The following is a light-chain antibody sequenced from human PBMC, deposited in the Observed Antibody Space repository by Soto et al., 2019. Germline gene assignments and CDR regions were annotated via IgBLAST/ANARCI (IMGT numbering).Light chain of an antibody. CDR1: QSVLYSSNNKNC. Sequence: DIVMTQSLDSLAVSLGERATINCKSSQSVLYSSNNKNCLAWYQQKPGQPPKLLIYWASTRESGVPDRFSGSGSGTDFTLTISSLQAEDVAVYYCQQYYSPPLTFGGGTKVEIK. J-gene: IGKJ4*01. CDR3: QQYYSPPLT. CDR2: WAS. V-gene: IGKV4-1*01.